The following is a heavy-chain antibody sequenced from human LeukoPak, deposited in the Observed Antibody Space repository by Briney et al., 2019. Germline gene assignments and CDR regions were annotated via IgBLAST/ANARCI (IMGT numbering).Heavy chain of an antibody. CDR1: GGSISSGDYS. D-gene: IGHD3-3*01. J-gene: IGHJ4*02. CDR3: ARGDFWSGYYAPFDY. Sequence: PSETLSLTCTVSGGSISSGDYSWSWIRQPPGKGLEWIGYIYYSGSTYYNPSLKSRVTISVDTSKNQFSLKLSSVTAADTAVYYCARGDFWSGYYAPFDYWGQGTLVTVSS. V-gene: IGHV4-30-4*01. CDR2: IYYSGST.